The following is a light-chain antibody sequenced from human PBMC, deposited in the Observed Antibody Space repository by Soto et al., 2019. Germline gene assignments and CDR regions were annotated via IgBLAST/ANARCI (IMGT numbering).Light chain of an antibody. V-gene: IGKV2-28*01. CDR2: FGS. J-gene: IGKJ1*01. Sequence: DIVMTQSPLPLSVTPGEPASISCRSSQSLLHSNGKNYLAWYLQKPGQSPQLLIYFGSDRASGVPARFSGSGSGPVFTLQISRVEAEDVGVYFRMQALQPPWAFGQGTKVEIK. CDR3: MQALQPPWA. CDR1: QSLLHSNGKNY.